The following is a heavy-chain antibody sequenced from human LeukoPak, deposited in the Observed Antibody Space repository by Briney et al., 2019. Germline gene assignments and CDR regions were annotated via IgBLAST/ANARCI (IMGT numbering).Heavy chain of an antibody. CDR1: GFTFSSHG. V-gene: IGHV3-23*01. CDR2: ISPNGVIT. J-gene: IGHJ4*02. CDR3: AKDDAWLQYGD. Sequence: GGSLRLSCAASGFTFSSHGMNWVRQAPGKGLEWVSGISPNGVITYYADSVKGRFTISRDNSKGTVYLQMNSLRPEDTAVYYCAKDDAWLQYGDWGRGTLVTVSS. D-gene: IGHD5-24*01.